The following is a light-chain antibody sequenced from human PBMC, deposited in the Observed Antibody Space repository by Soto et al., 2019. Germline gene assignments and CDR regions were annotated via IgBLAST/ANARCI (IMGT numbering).Light chain of an antibody. CDR3: QQYNSYPWT. V-gene: IGKV1-5*03. CDR2: KAS. CDR1: QSISTW. J-gene: IGKJ1*01. Sequence: DIQMTQSPSTLSASVGDRVTITCRASQSISTWLAWYQQKPGKAPKLLIYKASSLEGGVPSRFSGSGSGTEFNITISSLQPDDFATYYCQQYNSYPWTFGQGTKVDIK.